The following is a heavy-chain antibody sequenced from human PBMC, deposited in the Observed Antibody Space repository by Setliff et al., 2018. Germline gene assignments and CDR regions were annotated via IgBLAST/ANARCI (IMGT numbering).Heavy chain of an antibody. J-gene: IGHJ3*02. Sequence: SETLSLTCAVSGGSIDSHYWSWIRQPPGKGLEWIGSIYYSGNTNYNPSLKSRVTISIDTSKNQFSLKLSSVTAADTAVYHCARGKTFFGAFIRAFDIWGQGRMVTVSS. CDR3: ARGKTFFGAFIRAFDI. D-gene: IGHD3-3*01. V-gene: IGHV4-59*11. CDR2: IYYSGNT. CDR1: GGSIDSHY.